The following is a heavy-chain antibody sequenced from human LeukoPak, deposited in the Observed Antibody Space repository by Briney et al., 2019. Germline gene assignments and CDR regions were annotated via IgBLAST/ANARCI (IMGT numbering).Heavy chain of an antibody. J-gene: IGHJ4*02. CDR1: GFTFSTYA. V-gene: IGHV3-23*01. Sequence: GGSLRLSCAASGFTFSTYAMSWVREAPGKGLEWVSHFGGSGGTIYYADSVKGRFTISRDNSKNTLYLQMNSLRAEDTAVYYCAKSDCGGDCHLLDYWGQGTLVTVSS. D-gene: IGHD2-21*02. CDR2: FGGSGGTI. CDR3: AKSDCGGDCHLLDY.